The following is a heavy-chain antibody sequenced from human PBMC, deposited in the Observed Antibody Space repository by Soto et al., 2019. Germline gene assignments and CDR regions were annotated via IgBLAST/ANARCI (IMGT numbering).Heavy chain of an antibody. V-gene: IGHV3-73*02. CDR2: IRRKANNYAT. D-gene: IGHD3-3*01. CDR1: GFIFSDSA. J-gene: IGHJ4*02. Sequence: EVQLVESGGGLVQPGGSLKLSCAASGFIFSDSALHWVRQASGKGLEWVGRIRRKANNYATTYAASVEGRFAISRDDSKNTAYLQMNSLKTEDTAIYYCTRGIDVWIGYPRYYLDYWGQGTLVTVSS. CDR3: TRGIDVWIGYPRYYLDY.